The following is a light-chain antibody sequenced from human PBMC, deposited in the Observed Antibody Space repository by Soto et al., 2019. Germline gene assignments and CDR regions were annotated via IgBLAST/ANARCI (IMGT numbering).Light chain of an antibody. V-gene: IGKV1-5*03. J-gene: IGKJ3*01. CDR2: KAS. CDR3: QQYNRYPFT. CDR1: QSISSW. Sequence: DIQMTQSPSTLSASVGDRVTITCRASQSISSWLAWYQQKPGKAPKLLIYKASSLESGVPSRFSGSGFGTEFTLTISSLQPDDFATYYCQQYNRYPFTFGPGTKVDIK.